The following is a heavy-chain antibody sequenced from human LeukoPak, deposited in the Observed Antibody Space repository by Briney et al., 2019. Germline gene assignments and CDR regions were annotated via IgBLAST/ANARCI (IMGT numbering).Heavy chain of an antibody. CDR2: IYYSGST. J-gene: IGHJ4*02. CDR3: ARYPGLEGAGSKGAFDY. D-gene: IGHD3-10*01. CDR1: GGXISSYY. V-gene: IGHV4-59*01. Sequence: SETLSLTCTVSGGXISSYYCSWIRQPPGKGLEWIGYIYYSGSTNYNPSLKSRVTISVDMSKNQFSLKLRSVTAADTAVYYCARYPGLEGAGSKGAFDYWGQGTLVTVSS.